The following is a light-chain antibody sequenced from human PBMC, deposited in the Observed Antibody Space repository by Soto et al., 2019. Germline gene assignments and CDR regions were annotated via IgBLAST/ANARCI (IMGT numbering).Light chain of an antibody. CDR3: QKYGSSPWK. Sequence: EIVLPQSPGTLSFSPGDRATLSCRASQTVSNNYLAWYQQKPGQAPRLLIYGTSNRATGIPDRLSGSGSGTDFTLTISRLEPEDFVIYYCQKYGSSPWKFGQGTKVDIK. CDR2: GTS. V-gene: IGKV3-20*01. J-gene: IGKJ1*01. CDR1: QTVSNNY.